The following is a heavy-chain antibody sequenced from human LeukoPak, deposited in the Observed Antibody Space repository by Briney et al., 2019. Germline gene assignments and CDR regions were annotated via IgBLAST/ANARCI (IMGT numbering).Heavy chain of an antibody. CDR2: ISSSSSYI. V-gene: IGHV3-21*04. CDR1: GFTFSSYS. CDR3: AREIRGYSYFDQ. Sequence: PGGSLRLSCAASGFTFSSYSMNWVRQAPGKGLEWVSSISSSSSYIYYADSVKGRFTISRDNAKNSLYLQMNSLRAEDTAVYYCAREIRGYSYFDQWGQGTLVTVSS. D-gene: IGHD1-26*01. J-gene: IGHJ4*02.